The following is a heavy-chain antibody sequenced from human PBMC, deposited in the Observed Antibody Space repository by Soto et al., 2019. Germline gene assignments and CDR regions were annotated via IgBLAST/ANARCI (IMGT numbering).Heavy chain of an antibody. CDR2: INPSGGST. CDR1: GYTFTSYY. CDR3: ARGDSSGYYREWMGLYDY. V-gene: IGHV1-46*03. Sequence: ASVKVSCKASGYTFTSYYMHWVRQAPGQGLEWMGIINPSGGSTSYAQKFQGRVTMTRDTSTSTVYMELSSLRSEDTAVYYCARGDSSGYYREWMGLYDYWGQGTLVTVSS. D-gene: IGHD3-22*01. J-gene: IGHJ4*02.